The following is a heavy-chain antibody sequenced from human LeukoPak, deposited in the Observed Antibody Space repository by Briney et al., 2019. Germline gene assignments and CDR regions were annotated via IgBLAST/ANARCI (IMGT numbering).Heavy chain of an antibody. CDR1: GFTFNNYG. CDR3: AELGITMIGGV. V-gene: IGHV3-48*04. J-gene: IGHJ6*04. Sequence: GGSLRLSCAASGFTFNNYGMSWVRQAPGKGLEWVSYISSSGSTIYYADSVKGRFTISRDNAKNSLYLQMNSLRAEDTAVYYCAELGITMIGGVWGKGTTVTISS. CDR2: ISSSGSTI. D-gene: IGHD3-10*02.